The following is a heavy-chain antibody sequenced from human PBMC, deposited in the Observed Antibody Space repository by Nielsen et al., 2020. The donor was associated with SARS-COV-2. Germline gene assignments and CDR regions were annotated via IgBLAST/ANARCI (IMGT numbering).Heavy chain of an antibody. Sequence: GESLKISCAASGFTFTSYGMSWVRQAPGKGLEWVSGISYSGGNTYYVDSVRGRLTISRDNSENTLYLQMNSLRAEDTAVYYCAKDQDDFCSGFDYWGQGTLVTVSS. CDR2: ISYSGGNT. V-gene: IGHV3-23*01. CDR3: AKDQDDFCSGFDY. D-gene: IGHD3-3*01. J-gene: IGHJ4*02. CDR1: GFTFTSYG.